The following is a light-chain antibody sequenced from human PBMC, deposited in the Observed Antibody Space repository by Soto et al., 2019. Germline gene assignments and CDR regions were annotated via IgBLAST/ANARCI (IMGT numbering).Light chain of an antibody. CDR1: QSVGTN. V-gene: IGKV3-15*01. CDR2: GAS. Sequence: IVMTQSPATLSVSLGESATLSCRASQSVGTNLAWYQQKPGQAPRLLIYGASTRAPGFPARFSGTGSGTEFTLTISSLQSQDFAVYYCQHYDSWPPWTFGQGTKLEVK. J-gene: IGKJ1*01. CDR3: QHYDSWPPWT.